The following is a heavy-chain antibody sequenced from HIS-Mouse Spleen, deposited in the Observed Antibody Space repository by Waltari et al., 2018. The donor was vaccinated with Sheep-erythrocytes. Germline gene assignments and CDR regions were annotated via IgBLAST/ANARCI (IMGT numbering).Heavy chain of an antibody. CDR1: GFPFSSSS. V-gene: IGHV3-48*01. Sequence: EVQLVESGGGLVQPGGSLRLSCAASGFPFSSSSMTWVRQAPGKGLEWVSYISSRSSTIYYADSVKGRFTISRDNAKNSLYLQMNSLRAEDTAVYYCARGSGSYYFDYWGQGTLVTVSS. CDR3: ARGSGSYYFDY. CDR2: ISSRSSTI. D-gene: IGHD2-15*01. J-gene: IGHJ4*02.